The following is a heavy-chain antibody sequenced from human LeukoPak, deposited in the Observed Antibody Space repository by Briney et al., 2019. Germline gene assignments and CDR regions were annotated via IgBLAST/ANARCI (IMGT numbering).Heavy chain of an antibody. CDR3: VRDQDWAFDY. V-gene: IGHV3-48*04. Sequence: DPGGSLRLSCAASGFTFNTYTMNWVRQAPGKGLEWLSFINTKSKSIYYADSVKGRFTISRDNAKNSLYLQMNSLRAEDTALYYCVRDQDWAFDYWGQGTLVTVPS. CDR2: INTKSKSI. CDR1: GFTFNTYT. D-gene: IGHD3-9*01. J-gene: IGHJ4*02.